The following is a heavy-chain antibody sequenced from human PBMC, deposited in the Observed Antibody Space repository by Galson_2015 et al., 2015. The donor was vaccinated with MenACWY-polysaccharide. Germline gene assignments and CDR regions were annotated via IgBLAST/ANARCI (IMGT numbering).Heavy chain of an antibody. CDR1: GFTFSDYY. V-gene: IGHV3-11*01. J-gene: IGHJ4*02. D-gene: IGHD5-18*01. CDR3: ARSDWKGYSYGYLDY. CDR2: ISSSGSTI. Sequence: SLRLSCAASGFTFSDYYMSWIRQAPGKGLEWVSYISSSGSTIYYADSVKGRFTISRDNAKNSLYLQMNSLRAEDTAVYYCARSDWKGYSYGYLDYWGQGTLVTVSS.